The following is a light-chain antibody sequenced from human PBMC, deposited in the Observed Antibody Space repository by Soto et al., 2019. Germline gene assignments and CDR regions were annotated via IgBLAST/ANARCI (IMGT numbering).Light chain of an antibody. CDR1: SGHSNYV. CDR2: IEGGGTS. CDR3: ETWDRNNRV. Sequence: QLVLAQSSSASASLGSSVKLTCTLNSGHSNYVIAWHQQRPGKAPRFLMKIEGGGTSDRGTGVPDRFSGSSSGADRYLTISNLQSEDEAEYYCETWDRNNRVFGGGTQLTVL. J-gene: IGLJ2*01. V-gene: IGLV4-60*03.